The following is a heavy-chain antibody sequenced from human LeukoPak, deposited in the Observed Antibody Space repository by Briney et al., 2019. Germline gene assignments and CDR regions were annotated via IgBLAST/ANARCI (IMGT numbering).Heavy chain of an antibody. CDR2: ISAYNGNT. Sequence: ASVKVSCKASDYTFTSYGISWVRQAPGQGLEWMGWISAYNGNTNYAQKLQGRVTMTTDTSTSTAYMELRSLRSDDTAVYYCARDTKTPGPYYYYGMDVWGQGTTVTVSS. CDR1: DYTFTSYG. J-gene: IGHJ6*02. V-gene: IGHV1-18*01. CDR3: ARDTKTPGPYYYYGMDV. D-gene: IGHD3-3*01.